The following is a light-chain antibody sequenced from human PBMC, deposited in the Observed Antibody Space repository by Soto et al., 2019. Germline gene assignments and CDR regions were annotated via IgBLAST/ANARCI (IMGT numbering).Light chain of an antibody. Sequence: DVQMTRSPSSLSASVGDRVTITCEASQNINNYSNWYQQKPGRAPKLLIYDASNLEAGVPSRLRGSGSGTDFTFTISRLQPEDIPTYYCQQYENLPTFGQGTRLEIK. V-gene: IGKV1-33*01. J-gene: IGKJ5*01. CDR2: DAS. CDR3: QQYENLPT. CDR1: QNINNY.